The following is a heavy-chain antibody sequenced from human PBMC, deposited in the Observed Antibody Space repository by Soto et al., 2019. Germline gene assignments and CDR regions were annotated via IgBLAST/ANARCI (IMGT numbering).Heavy chain of an antibody. J-gene: IGHJ5*02. CDR1: GFSLSNAGLG. V-gene: IGHV2-26*04. CDR2: IFSNDEK. CDR3: ASTYSSSWYWFDP. D-gene: IGHD6-13*01. Sequence: QVAVKESGPVLVKPTETLTLTCTVSGFSLSNAGLGVSWIRQPPGKALEWLAHIFSNDEKSYSTSLKSRLTIFKDTSKSQVVLIITNMDPVDTATYYCASTYSSSWYWFDPWGQGTLVTVSS.